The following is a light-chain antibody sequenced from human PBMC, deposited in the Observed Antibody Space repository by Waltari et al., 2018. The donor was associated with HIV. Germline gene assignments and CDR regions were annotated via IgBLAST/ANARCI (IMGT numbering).Light chain of an antibody. CDR1: NSTLVDSP. Sequence: QSVLPHPPSASGTPGRTVPTPFSASNSTLVDSPVNRCQQVPGTAPKPLIYSNNQRPSGVPDRFSGSKSGNSASLAISGLRSEDEADYYCAAWDDSRNGEVIFGGGTKLTVL. V-gene: IGLV1-44*01. CDR3: AAWDDSRNGEVI. CDR2: SNN. J-gene: IGLJ2*01.